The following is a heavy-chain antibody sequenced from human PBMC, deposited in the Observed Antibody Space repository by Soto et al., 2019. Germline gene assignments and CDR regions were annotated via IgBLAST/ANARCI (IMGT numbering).Heavy chain of an antibody. CDR1: GFTVSSNY. Sequence: EVQLVESGGGLVQPGGSLRLSCAASGFTVSSNYMSWVRQAPGKGLEWVSVIYSGGSTYYVDSVKGRFTISRDNSKNTLYLQMNSRRAEDTAVYYCARGSMTTVTTYVDYWGQGPLVTVSS. CDR2: IYSGGST. CDR3: ARGSMTTVTTYVDY. D-gene: IGHD4-17*01. V-gene: IGHV3-66*01. J-gene: IGHJ4*02.